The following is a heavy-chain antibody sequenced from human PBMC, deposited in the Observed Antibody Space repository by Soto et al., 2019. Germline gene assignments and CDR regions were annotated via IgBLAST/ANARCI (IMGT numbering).Heavy chain of an antibody. CDR2: INPNNGGT. Sequence: ASVKVSCKASGYTFTDYYIHWVRQAPGQGLEWMGWINPNNGGTNYAQEFQGRVTMTRDTSISTAYMELSRLRSDDTAIYYCARDTGGLYYDSSGLFDYWGQGTLVTVSS. D-gene: IGHD3-22*01. V-gene: IGHV1-2*02. CDR1: GYTFTDYY. CDR3: ARDTGGLYYDSSGLFDY. J-gene: IGHJ4*02.